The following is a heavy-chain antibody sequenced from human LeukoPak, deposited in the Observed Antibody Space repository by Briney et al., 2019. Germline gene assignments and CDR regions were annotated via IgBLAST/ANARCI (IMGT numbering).Heavy chain of an antibody. J-gene: IGHJ4*02. CDR3: ARGFSWEATPLYYFDY. CDR1: GGTLSSYT. Sequence: ASVKVSCKASGGTLSSYTITWVRQAPGQGLEWMGWISAYNGNTNYAQKLQGRATMTTDTSTSTAYMELRSLRSDDTAVYYCARGFSWEATPLYYFDYWGQGTLVTVSS. V-gene: IGHV1-18*01. CDR2: ISAYNGNT. D-gene: IGHD5-24*01.